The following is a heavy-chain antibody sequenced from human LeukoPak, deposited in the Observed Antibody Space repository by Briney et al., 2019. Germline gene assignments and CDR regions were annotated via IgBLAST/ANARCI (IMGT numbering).Heavy chain of an antibody. CDR2: VYYRGST. CDR3: ATHVDATRGYYFES. V-gene: IGHV4-39*01. Sequence: PSETLSLTCSVSGGSIIRSKYYWGWIRQPPGKGLEWIGTVYYRGSTNYNPSLKSRVTISVDTSKNQFSLKLSSVTAADTAIYYCATHVDATRGYYFESWGQGTLVTVSS. J-gene: IGHJ4*02. D-gene: IGHD1-1*01. CDR1: GGSIIRSKYY.